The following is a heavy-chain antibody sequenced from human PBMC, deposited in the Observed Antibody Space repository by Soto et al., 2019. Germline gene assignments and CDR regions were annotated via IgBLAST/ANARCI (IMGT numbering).Heavy chain of an antibody. V-gene: IGHV4-38-2*01. D-gene: IGHD2-15*01. CDR2: IYHSGST. Sequence: SETLSLTCAVSGYSISSGYYWGWIRQPPGKGLEWIGTIYHSGSTYYNPSLKSRVTISVDTSKNQFSLKLSSVTAADTAVYYCARALYCSGGSCSPSRGMDVWGQGTTVTVSS. CDR1: GYSISSGYY. J-gene: IGHJ6*02. CDR3: ARALYCSGGSCSPSRGMDV.